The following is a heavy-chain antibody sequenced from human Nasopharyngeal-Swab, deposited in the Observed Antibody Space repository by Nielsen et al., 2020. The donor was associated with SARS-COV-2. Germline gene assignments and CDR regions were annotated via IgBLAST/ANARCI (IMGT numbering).Heavy chain of an antibody. CDR1: GYTFTSYY. CDR2: INPSGGST. Sequence: ASVKVSCKASGYTFTSYYMHWVRQAPGQGLEWMGIINPSGGSTSYAQKFQGRVTVTRDTSTSTVYMELSSLRSEDTAVYYCAREPYGSGTTVDWFDPWGQGTLVTVSS. D-gene: IGHD3-10*01. CDR3: AREPYGSGTTVDWFDP. V-gene: IGHV1-46*01. J-gene: IGHJ5*02.